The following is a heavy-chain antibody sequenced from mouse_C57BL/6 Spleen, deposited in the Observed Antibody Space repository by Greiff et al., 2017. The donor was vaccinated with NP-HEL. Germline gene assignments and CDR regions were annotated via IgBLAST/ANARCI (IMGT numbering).Heavy chain of an antibody. Sequence: VQLVESGPGLVAPSQSLSITCTVSGFSLTSYGVEWVRQPPGKGLEWLGVIWGGGTTNYNSALMTRLSISKDNSKSKVFLKMNSLQTDDTAKYYCSKHGVTAPFAYWGQGTLVTVSA. CDR3: SKHGVTAPFAY. CDR2: IWGGGTT. J-gene: IGHJ3*01. D-gene: IGHD2-2*01. V-gene: IGHV2-9*01. CDR1: GFSLTSYG.